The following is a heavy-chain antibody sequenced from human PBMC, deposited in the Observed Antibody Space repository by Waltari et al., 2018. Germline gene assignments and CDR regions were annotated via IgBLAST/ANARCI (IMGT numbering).Heavy chain of an antibody. V-gene: IGHV4-39*01. CDR2: IYYSGST. CDR3: ASEFGTAAAAPSNYFDY. J-gene: IGHJ4*02. D-gene: IGHD6-13*01. Sequence: QLQLPESGPGLVKPSESLSLTCTVSGGSISSSSYYWGWIRQPPGKGLEWIGSIYYSGSTYYNPSLKSRVTISVDTSKNQFSLKLSSVTAADTAVYYCASEFGTAAAAPSNYFDYWGQGTLVTVSS. CDR1: GGSISSSSYY.